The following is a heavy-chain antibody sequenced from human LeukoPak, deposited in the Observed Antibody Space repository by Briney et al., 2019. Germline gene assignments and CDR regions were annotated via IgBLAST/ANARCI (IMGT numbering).Heavy chain of an antibody. CDR1: GYTFTNYP. CDR2: ISAGNGNT. J-gene: IGHJ6*04. V-gene: IGHV1-3*01. CDR3: ARDKGAAAGSDYYYGMDV. D-gene: IGHD6-13*01. Sequence: ASVKVSCKASGYTFTNYPIHWVHQAPGHRLEWMGWISAGNGNTKYSQKFKDRVTITRDTSASTAYMELSSLRSEDTAVYYCARDKGAAAGSDYYYGMDVWGTGTTVTVSS.